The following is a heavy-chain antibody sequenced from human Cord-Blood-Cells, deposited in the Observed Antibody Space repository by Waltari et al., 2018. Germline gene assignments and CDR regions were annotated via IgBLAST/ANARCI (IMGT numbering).Heavy chain of an antibody. CDR1: GGSFSGYY. D-gene: IGHD3-3*01. Sequence: QVQLQQWGAGLLKPSETLSLTCAVYGGSFSGYYWSWLRQPPGKGLEWLGEINHSASTDYNPSLRSRVTISVDTSKNQFSLKLSSVTAADTAVCYCARGRVTYYDCWSGGYYYYYYMDVWGKGTTVTVSS. CDR2: INHSAST. J-gene: IGHJ6*03. CDR3: ARGRVTYYDCWSGGYYYYYYMDV. V-gene: IGHV4-34*01.